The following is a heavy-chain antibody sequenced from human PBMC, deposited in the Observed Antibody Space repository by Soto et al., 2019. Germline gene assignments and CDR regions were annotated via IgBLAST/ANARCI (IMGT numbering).Heavy chain of an antibody. CDR3: ARAREWLLHDY. J-gene: IGHJ4*02. V-gene: IGHV3-66*01. Sequence: GGSLRLSCAASGFTVSSNYMSWVRQAPGKGLEWVSVIYSGGSTYYADSVKGRFTISRDNSKNTLYLQMNSLRAEDTAVYYCARAREWLLHDYWGQGTLVTVSS. D-gene: IGHD3-3*01. CDR2: IYSGGST. CDR1: GFTVSSNY.